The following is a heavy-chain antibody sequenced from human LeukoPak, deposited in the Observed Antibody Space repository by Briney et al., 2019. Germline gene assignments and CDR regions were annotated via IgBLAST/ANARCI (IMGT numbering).Heavy chain of an antibody. CDR3: AREDGSGWYRYFQH. D-gene: IGHD6-19*01. CDR2: IYYSGST. CDR1: GDSISSSKKY. Sequence: PSETLSLTCTVSGDSISSSKKYWGWVRQPPGKGLEWIGYIYYSGSTYYNPSLKSRVTISVDTSKNQFSLKLSSVTAADTAVYYCAREDGSGWYRYFQHWGQGTLVTVSS. V-gene: IGHV4-39*07. J-gene: IGHJ1*01.